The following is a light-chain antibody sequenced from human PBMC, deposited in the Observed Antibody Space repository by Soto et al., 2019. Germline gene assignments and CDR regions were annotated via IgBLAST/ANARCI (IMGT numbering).Light chain of an antibody. Sequence: QSALTQPASVSESPGQSITLSCTGTSSDLGSYNLVSWYQQHPGKAPKLMIYEGSKRPSGLSNRFSGSRSGNTASLTISGRLAEDEGDYYCCQYVGSRTVVFGGGTKVTVL. CDR1: SSDLGSYNL. J-gene: IGLJ2*01. CDR2: EGS. V-gene: IGLV2-23*01. CDR3: CQYVGSRTVV.